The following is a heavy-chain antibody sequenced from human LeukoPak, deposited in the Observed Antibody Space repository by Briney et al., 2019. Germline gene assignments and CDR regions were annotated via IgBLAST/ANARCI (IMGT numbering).Heavy chain of an antibody. V-gene: IGHV4-59*01. J-gene: IGHJ4*02. D-gene: IGHD3-22*01. Sequence: SETLSLSCTVSGGSISSYYWSWIRQPPGKGLEWIGYIYYSGSTNYNPSLKSRVTISVDTSKNQFSLKLSSVTAADTAVYYCARCRRAYYDSSGSYYDNWGRRTLVTVSS. CDR3: ARCRRAYYDSSGSYYDN. CDR1: GGSISSYY. CDR2: IYYSGST.